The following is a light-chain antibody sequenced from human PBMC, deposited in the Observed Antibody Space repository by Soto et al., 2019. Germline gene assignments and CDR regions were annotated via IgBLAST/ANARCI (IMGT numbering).Light chain of an antibody. CDR1: SLPNQY. CDR2: KDT. Sequence: SYELTQPPSVSLSPRQTARITCSRDSLPNQYTYWYRQKPGQAPVLLIYKDTERPSGIPERISGSSSGTTATLTISDVEAEDEGDYYCQSADGTGTYWVFGGGTKLTVL. V-gene: IGLV3-25*02. CDR3: QSADGTGTYWV. J-gene: IGLJ2*01.